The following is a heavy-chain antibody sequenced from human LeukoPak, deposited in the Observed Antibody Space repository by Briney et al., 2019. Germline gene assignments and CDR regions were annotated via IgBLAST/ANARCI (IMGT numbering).Heavy chain of an antibody. J-gene: IGHJ6*02. Sequence: SGTLSLTCTVSGGSISSYYWSWIRQPPGKGLEWIGYIYYSGSTNYNPSLKSRVTISVDTSKNQFSLKLSSVTAADTAVYYCARHRDCSSTSCYAAFYYYYGMDVWGQGTTVTVSS. CDR1: GGSISSYY. V-gene: IGHV4-59*08. CDR2: IYYSGST. D-gene: IGHD2-2*01. CDR3: ARHRDCSSTSCYAAFYYYYGMDV.